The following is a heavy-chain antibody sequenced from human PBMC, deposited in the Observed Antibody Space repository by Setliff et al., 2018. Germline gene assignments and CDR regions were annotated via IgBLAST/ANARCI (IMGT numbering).Heavy chain of an antibody. CDR1: GITFRTYS. V-gene: IGHV3-48*01. CDR2: ISSDSRTT. D-gene: IGHD3-3*01. J-gene: IGHJ4*02. CDR3: ARATLTIFGVVTPFDY. Sequence: GGSLRLSCAASGITFRTYSLNWVRQAPGRGLEWISFISSDSRTTYYADSVKGRFTVSRDNAKNSLYLQMNSLRAEDAAVYYCARATLTIFGVVTPFDYWGQGTLVTAPQ.